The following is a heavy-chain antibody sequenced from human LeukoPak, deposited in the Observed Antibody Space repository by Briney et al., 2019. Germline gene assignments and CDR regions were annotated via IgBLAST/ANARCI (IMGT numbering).Heavy chain of an antibody. V-gene: IGHV5-51*01. CDR1: GYSFTSYW. D-gene: IGHD3-22*01. J-gene: IGHJ4*02. CDR3: ARGDYYDSSGLDY. Sequence: PGESLQISCQGSGYSFTSYWIGWVRPMPGKGLEWMGIIYPGDSDTRYSPSFQGQVTISADKSISTAYLQWSSLKASDTAMYHCARGDYYDSSGLDYWGQGTLVTVSS. CDR2: IYPGDSDT.